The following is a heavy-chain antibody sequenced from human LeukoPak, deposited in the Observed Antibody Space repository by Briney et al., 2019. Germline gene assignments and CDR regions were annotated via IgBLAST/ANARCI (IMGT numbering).Heavy chain of an antibody. CDR3: ARGFTTSSLWFDP. CDR1: GGSFSGYY. J-gene: IGHJ5*02. CDR2: INHSGST. Sequence: SETLSLTCAVYGGSFSGYYWSWIRQPPGKGLEWIGEINHSGSTNYNPSLKSRVTISVDTSKNQFSLKLSSVTAADTAVYYCARGFTTSSLWFDPWGQGILVTVSS. V-gene: IGHV4-34*01. D-gene: IGHD6-6*01.